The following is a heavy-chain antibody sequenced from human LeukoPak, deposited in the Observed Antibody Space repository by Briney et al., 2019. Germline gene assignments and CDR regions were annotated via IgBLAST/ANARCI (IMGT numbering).Heavy chain of an antibody. D-gene: IGHD2-2*01. CDR3: ARSNFLYCSSTTCLFDY. Sequence: ASVKVSCKASGYTFTDYYMHWVRQAPGQGFEWMGWINPNDGDTNYAQKFQGRVTMTRDTSISTAHMEVSRPRSDDTAVYYCARSNFLYCSSTTCLFDYWGQGTLVTVSS. J-gene: IGHJ4*02. CDR2: INPNDGDT. CDR1: GYTFTDYY. V-gene: IGHV1-2*02.